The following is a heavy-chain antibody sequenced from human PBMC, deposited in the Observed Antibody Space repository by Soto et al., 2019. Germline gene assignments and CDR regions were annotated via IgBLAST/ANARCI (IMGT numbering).Heavy chain of an antibody. D-gene: IGHD3-3*01. CDR2: IIPIFGTA. J-gene: IGHJ6*02. CDR3: ARGVAIFGVVTIYYYYGMDV. Sequence: SVKVSCKASGGTFSIYAISCVRQSPLQWLDWMGGIIPIFGTANYAQKFQGRVTITADESTSTAYMELSSLRPEDTAVYYCARGVAIFGVVTIYYYYGMDVWGQGTTVTVSS. CDR1: GGTFSIYA. V-gene: IGHV1-69*13.